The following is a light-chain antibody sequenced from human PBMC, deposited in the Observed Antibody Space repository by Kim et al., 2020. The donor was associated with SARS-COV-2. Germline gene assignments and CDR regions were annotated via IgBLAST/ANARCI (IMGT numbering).Light chain of an antibody. CDR2: DAS. J-gene: IGKJ4*01. CDR1: QSVGNF. CDR3: QQRYSWPLT. Sequence: PGERATLSCWTSQSVGNFLAWYQQRPGQAPSLLIYDASIRATGIPARFSGSGSGTDFILTISNLEPEDFAVYYCQQRYSWPLTFGGGTRVDIK. V-gene: IGKV3-11*01.